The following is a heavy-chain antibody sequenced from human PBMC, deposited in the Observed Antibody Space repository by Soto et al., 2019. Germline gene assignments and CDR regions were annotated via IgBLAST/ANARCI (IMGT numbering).Heavy chain of an antibody. CDR3: AASSWYERWFDP. J-gene: IGHJ5*02. CDR1: GYTFSTHG. CDR2: ISAYSGDT. V-gene: IGHV1-18*01. D-gene: IGHD6-13*01. Sequence: QVQLVQSRAEVKKPGASVRVSCQASGYTFSTHGITWVRQAPGQGLEWMGWISAYSGDTNYAQKFQGRVTMTTDTSTSTAYMELRSLRSDDTAVYYCAASSWYERWFDPWGQGTLVTVSS.